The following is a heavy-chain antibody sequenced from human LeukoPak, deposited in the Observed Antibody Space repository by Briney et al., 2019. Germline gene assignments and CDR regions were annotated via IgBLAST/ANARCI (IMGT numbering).Heavy chain of an antibody. J-gene: IGHJ4*02. V-gene: IGHV4-59*01. Sequence: SETLSLTCTVSGGSISSYYWSWIRQPPGKGLEWIGYIYYSGSTNYNPSLKSRVTISVDTSKNQFSLKLSSVTAADTAVYYCARGHRYYDSSGYYTGAKYYFDSWGQGTLVTVSS. D-gene: IGHD3-22*01. CDR1: GGSISSYY. CDR3: ARGHRYYDSSGYYTGAKYYFDS. CDR2: IYYSGST.